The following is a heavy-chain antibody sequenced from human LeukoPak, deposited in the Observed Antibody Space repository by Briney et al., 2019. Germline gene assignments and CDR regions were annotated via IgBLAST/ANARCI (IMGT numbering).Heavy chain of an antibody. CDR1: GFTFSSYG. Sequence: GSLRLSCAASGFTFSSYGMHWVRQAPGKGLEWVAVIWYDGSNKYYADSVKGRFTISRDNSKNTLYLQMNSLRAEDTAVYYCAKDIAAAGTSERNDYWGQGTLVTVSS. J-gene: IGHJ4*02. CDR2: IWYDGSNK. V-gene: IGHV3-33*06. CDR3: AKDIAAAGTSERNDY. D-gene: IGHD6-13*01.